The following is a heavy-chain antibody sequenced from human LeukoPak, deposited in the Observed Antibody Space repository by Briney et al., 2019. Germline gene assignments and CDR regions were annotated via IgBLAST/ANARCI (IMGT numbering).Heavy chain of an antibody. CDR2: IKQDGSEK. CDR1: GFTFSSYW. D-gene: IGHD6-19*01. CDR3: ARERQSTVAGRNVIVC. J-gene: IGHJ4*02. V-gene: IGHV3-7*01. Sequence: SGGSLRLSCAASGFTFSSYWMSWVRQAPGKGLEWVANIKQDGSEKYYVDSVKGRFTISRDNAKNSLYLQMNSLRAEDTAVYYCARERQSTVAGRNVIVCWGQGTLVTVSS.